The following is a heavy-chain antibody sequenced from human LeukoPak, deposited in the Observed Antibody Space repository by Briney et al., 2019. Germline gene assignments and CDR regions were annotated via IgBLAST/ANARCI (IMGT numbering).Heavy chain of an antibody. CDR1: GFTFSSYA. CDR3: ARAASRYVVYYMDV. J-gene: IGHJ6*03. V-gene: IGHV3-23*01. Sequence: PGGSLRLSCAASGFTFSSYAMSWVRQAPGKGLDWVSGISGSGSSTSHADSVKGRFTISRDNSKSTLYLQMNSLRAEDTAVYYCARAASRYVVYYMDVWGKGTTVTVFS. D-gene: IGHD2-2*01. CDR2: ISGSGSST.